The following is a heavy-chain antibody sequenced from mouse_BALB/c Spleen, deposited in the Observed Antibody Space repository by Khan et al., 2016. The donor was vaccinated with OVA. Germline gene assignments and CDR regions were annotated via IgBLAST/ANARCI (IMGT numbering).Heavy chain of an antibody. CDR1: GYTFTNYG. V-gene: IGHV9-3-1*01. CDR3: ARFHGGY. J-gene: IGHJ2*01. CDR2: INTYTGEP. Sequence: QIQGVQSGPELKKPGETVKISCKASGYTFTNYGMNWVKQAPGKGLKWMGWINTYTGEPTYADDFKGRFAFSLETSASTAYLQINNLKNEDTATYFCARFHGGYWGQGTTLTVSS.